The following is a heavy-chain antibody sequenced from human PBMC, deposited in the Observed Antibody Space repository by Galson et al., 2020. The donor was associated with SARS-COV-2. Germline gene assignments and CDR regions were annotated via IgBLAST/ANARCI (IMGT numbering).Heavy chain of an antibody. V-gene: IGHV3-30*18. Sequence: GGSLRLSCAASGFTFSSYGMHWVRQAPGKGLEWVAVISYDGSNKYYADSVKGRFTISRDNSKNTLYLQMNSLRADDTAVYYCAKDQSHDYGDYGPDYWGQGTLVTVSS. CDR1: GFTFSSYG. CDR3: AKDQSHDYGDYGPDY. CDR2: ISYDGSNK. D-gene: IGHD4-17*01. J-gene: IGHJ4*02.